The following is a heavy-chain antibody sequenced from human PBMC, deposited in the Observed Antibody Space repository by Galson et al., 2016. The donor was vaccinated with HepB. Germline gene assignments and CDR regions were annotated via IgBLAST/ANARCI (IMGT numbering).Heavy chain of an antibody. CDR1: GFTFSSYG. J-gene: IGHJ6*02. Sequence: SLRLSCAASGFTFSSYGIYWVRQAPGKGLEWVAVVSYDGSDKYYADSVKGRFTISRDNSKNTLYLQMNSLRAEDTAVYYCAKESYDSPAYYGFYYYYYGMDVWGQGTTVTVSS. CDR3: AKESYDSPAYYGFYYYYYGMDV. V-gene: IGHV3-30*18. CDR2: VSYDGSDK. D-gene: IGHD3-22*01.